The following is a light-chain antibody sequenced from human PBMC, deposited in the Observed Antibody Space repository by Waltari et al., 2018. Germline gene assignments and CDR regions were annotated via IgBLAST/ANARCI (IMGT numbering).Light chain of an antibody. V-gene: IGKV3-20*01. CDR2: GAS. CDR1: QSVSRS. CDR3: QHYVRLPAT. Sequence: EIVLTQSPGTLSLSQGEISTRSCRASQSVSRSLAWYQQKPGQAPKLLIYGASIRATGIPDRFTGSGSGTDFSLTISSLEPEDFAIYFCQHYVRLPATFGQGTKVEIK. J-gene: IGKJ1*01.